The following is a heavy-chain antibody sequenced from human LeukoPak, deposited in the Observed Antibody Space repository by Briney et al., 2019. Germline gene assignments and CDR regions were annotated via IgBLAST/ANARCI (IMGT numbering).Heavy chain of an antibody. CDR1: GYSFTNNW. CDR3: VRSPACSSGTCYPNWFDP. J-gene: IGHJ5*02. CDR2: TYPGDSNT. V-gene: IGHV5-51*01. D-gene: IGHD2-15*01. Sequence: GESLKISCQGSGYSFTNNWIGWVRQMPGKGLEWMGITYPGDSNTRYSPSFQGQVTFSADKSISSAYLQWSSLKASDTAMYYCVRSPACSSGTCYPNWFDPWGQGTLVTVSS.